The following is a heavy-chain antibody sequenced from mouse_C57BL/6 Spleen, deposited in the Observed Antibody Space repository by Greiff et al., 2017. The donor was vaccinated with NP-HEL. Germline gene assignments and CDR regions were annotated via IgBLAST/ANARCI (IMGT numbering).Heavy chain of an antibody. J-gene: IGHJ4*01. CDR3: ARGRDYYYGRAYYAMDY. Sequence: EVQLQQSGPELVKPGDSVKISCKASGYSFTGYFMNWVMQSHGKSLEWIGRINPYNGDTFYNQKFKGKATLTVDKSSSTAHMELRSLTSEDSAVYYCARGRDYYYGRAYYAMDYWGQGTSVTVSS. D-gene: IGHD1-1*01. CDR2: INPYNGDT. CDR1: GYSFTGYF. V-gene: IGHV1-20*01.